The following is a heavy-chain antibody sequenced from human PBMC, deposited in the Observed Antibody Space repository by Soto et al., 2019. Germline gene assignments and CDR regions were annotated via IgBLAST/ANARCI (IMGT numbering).Heavy chain of an antibody. CDR3: AREGPFGGNSPNYYYYGMDV. V-gene: IGHV3-7*01. D-gene: IGHD2-21*02. Sequence: GGSLRLSCAASGFTFSSYWMSWVRQAPGKGLEWVANIKQDGSEKYYVDSVKGRFTISRDNAKNSLYLQMNSLRAEDTAVYYCAREGPFGGNSPNYYYYGMDVWGQGTTVTVSS. J-gene: IGHJ6*02. CDR2: IKQDGSEK. CDR1: GFTFSSYW.